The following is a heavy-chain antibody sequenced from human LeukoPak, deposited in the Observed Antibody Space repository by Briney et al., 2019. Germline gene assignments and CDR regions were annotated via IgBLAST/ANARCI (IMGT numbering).Heavy chain of an antibody. V-gene: IGHV4-59*01. CDR1: GGSISSYY. CDR3: AREHSRGSGWVY. CDR2: IYYSGST. Sequence: SETLSLTCTVSGGSISSYYWSWLRQPPGKGLEWIGYIYYSGSTNYNPSLKSRVTISVDTSKNQFSLKLSSVTAADTAVYYCAREHSRGSGWVYWGQGTLVTVSS. D-gene: IGHD6-19*01. J-gene: IGHJ4*02.